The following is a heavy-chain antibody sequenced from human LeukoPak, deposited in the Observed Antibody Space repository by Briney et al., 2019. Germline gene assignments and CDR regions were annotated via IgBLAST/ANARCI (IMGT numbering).Heavy chain of an antibody. D-gene: IGHD3-10*02. CDR3: AELGITMIGGV. CDR2: INSDGGST. V-gene: IGHV3-74*01. J-gene: IGHJ6*04. CDR1: GFTFSSYW. Sequence: PGGSLRLSCAASGFTFSSYWMHWVRQAPGKGLVWVSRINSDGGSTSYTDSVKGRFTISRDNAKNTLYLQMNGLRAEDTAVYYCAELGITMIGGVWGKGTTVTISS.